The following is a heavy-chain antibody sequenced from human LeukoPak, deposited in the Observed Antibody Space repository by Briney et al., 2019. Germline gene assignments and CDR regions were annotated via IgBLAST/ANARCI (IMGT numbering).Heavy chain of an antibody. D-gene: IGHD1/OR15-1a*01. Sequence: SETLSLTCAVSGGSIDDYYWTWIRHVPGKGLEWIGNIYSSGGTNYNPSLKSRLTMSVDTSKQHFSLRLTSVTAADTAVYYCARQVGRSNNFGFDYWGQGALAAVSS. V-gene: IGHV4-59*08. CDR1: GGSIDDYY. CDR3: ARQVGRSNNFGFDY. J-gene: IGHJ4*02. CDR2: IYSSGGT.